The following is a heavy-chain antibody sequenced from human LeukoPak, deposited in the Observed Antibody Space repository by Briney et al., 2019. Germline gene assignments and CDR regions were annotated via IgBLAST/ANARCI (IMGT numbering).Heavy chain of an antibody. CDR1: GFTFSRDW. V-gene: IGHV3-74*03. CDR3: ARRYYETNVYDRHFDH. Sequence: GGSLRLSCAASGFTFSRDWMHWVRQAPGKGPVWVSRISDDGSITTYADSVKGRFTISRDNAKSTMFLQMNSLRAEDTAVYFCARRYYETNVYDRHFDHWGQGILVTVS. D-gene: IGHD3-22*01. J-gene: IGHJ4*02. CDR2: ISDDGSIT.